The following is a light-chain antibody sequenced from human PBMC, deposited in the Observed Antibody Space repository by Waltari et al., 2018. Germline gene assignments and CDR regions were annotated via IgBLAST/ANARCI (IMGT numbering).Light chain of an antibody. CDR1: QSVSIK. CDR2: YAS. Sequence: EIVLTQSPATLSLSPGERATISCRASQSVSIKVALYQQKPCQAPRLLIYYASNSATDIAARFSGSGSWTDFTLTISSLEPEDFAVYYCQHRNNWPLTFGGGTKVEIK. J-gene: IGKJ4*01. V-gene: IGKV3-11*01. CDR3: QHRNNWPLT.